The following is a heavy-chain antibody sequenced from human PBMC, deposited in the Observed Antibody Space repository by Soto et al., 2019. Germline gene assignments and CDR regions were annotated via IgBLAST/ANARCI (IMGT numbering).Heavy chain of an antibody. CDR3: VRDTYYDSSGYSLLDAFDI. CDR2: INYSGGT. J-gene: IGHJ3*02. Sequence: SETLSLTCAVYGGSFSGYYWNWIRQPPGKGLEWIGEINYSGGTNYNPSFKSRVTISVDTSKSQFSLRLNSVTAADTAVYYCVRDTYYDSSGYSLLDAFDIWGQGTMVTVSS. V-gene: IGHV4-34*01. CDR1: GGSFSGYY. D-gene: IGHD3-22*01.